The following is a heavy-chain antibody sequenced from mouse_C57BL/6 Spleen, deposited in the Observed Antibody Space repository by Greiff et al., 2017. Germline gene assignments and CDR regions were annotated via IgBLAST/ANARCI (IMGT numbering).Heavy chain of an antibody. V-gene: IGHV1-42*01. CDR3: ASGGYGSSYYFDV. D-gene: IGHD1-1*01. CDR2: INPSTGGT. J-gene: IGHJ1*03. CDR1: GYSFTGYY. Sequence: VQLQQSGPELVKPGASVKISCKASGYSFTGYYMNWVKQSPEKSLEWIGEINPSTGGTTYNQKFKAKATLTVDKSSSTAYMQLKSLTSEDSAVYDCASGGYGSSYYFDVWGTGTTVTVSS.